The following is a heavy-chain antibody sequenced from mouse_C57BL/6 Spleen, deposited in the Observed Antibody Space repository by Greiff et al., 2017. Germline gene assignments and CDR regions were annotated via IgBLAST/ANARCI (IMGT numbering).Heavy chain of an antibody. J-gene: IGHJ2*01. CDR1: GYTFTSSG. D-gene: IGHD1-1*01. V-gene: IGHV1-81*01. CDR2: IYPRSGNT. Sequence: QVQLQQSGAELARPGASVKLSCKASGYTFTSSGISWVKQRTGQGLEWIGEIYPRSGNTYYNEKFKGKATLTADKSSSTAYMELRSLTSEDSAVYFCARTPITTVVAPVYFDYWGQGTTLTVSS. CDR3: ARTPITTVVAPVYFDY.